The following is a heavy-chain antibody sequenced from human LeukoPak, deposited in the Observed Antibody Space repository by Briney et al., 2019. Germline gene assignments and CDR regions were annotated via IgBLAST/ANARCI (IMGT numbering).Heavy chain of an antibody. CDR2: IYFDGSNK. D-gene: IGHD3/OR15-3a*01. CDR3: ARGGPVVRYSPSVY. J-gene: IGHJ4*02. CDR1: GFTFSSYG. V-gene: IGHV3-30*02. Sequence: GGSLRLSCAASGFTFSSYGMHWVRQAPGRALEWVAFIYFDGSNKYFTPDSEKGRFSISRDNSKNTLYLQMNSLRTEDTAVYYCARGGPVVRYSPSVYGGRGTLLPVSS.